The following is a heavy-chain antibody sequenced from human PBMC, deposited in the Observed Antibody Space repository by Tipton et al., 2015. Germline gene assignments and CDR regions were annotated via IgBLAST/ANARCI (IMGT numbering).Heavy chain of an antibody. V-gene: IGHV4-4*02. Sequence: TLSLTCTVSGDSISSSSWWTWVRQPPGKGLEWIGEIHHGGTTNYNPSLKSRVTMSVDTSKNQFSLRLTSVTAADTAVYYCAGLYAYFAYWGQGALVTVSS. CDR1: GDSISSSSW. J-gene: IGHJ4*02. CDR2: IHHGGTT. CDR3: AGLYAYFAY. D-gene: IGHD2/OR15-2a*01.